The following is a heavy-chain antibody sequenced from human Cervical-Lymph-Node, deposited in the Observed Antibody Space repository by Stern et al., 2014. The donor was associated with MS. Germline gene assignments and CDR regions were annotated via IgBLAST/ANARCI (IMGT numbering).Heavy chain of an antibody. CDR2: RTNVEST. D-gene: IGHD1-1*01. V-gene: IGHV3-53*01. CDR1: GFTVSRDY. Sequence: EMQLVESGGGVIQPGGSLRLSCTASGFTVSRDYMTWVRQAPGQGLEWVSRRTNVESTFYTDSVKGRFTISRDDSKNTVYLHMTSLRAEDTAMYYCARDTSSPERSDWWGQGTLVTVSS. J-gene: IGHJ4*02. CDR3: ARDTSSPERSDW.